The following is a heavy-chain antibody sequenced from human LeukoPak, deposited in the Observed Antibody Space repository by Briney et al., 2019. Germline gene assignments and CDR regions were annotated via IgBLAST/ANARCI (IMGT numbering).Heavy chain of an antibody. CDR3: ARGPGSATKEAFDI. Sequence: SQTLSLTCTVSSGSISSPPYYWSWIRQPAGKEVEWIGSIYSSGIFDYNPSLKGRVTLSIDTSKNSFSLRLSSVTATDTAVYYCARGPGSATKEAFDIWGQGTMVTVSS. CDR1: SGSISSPPYY. CDR2: IYSSGIF. V-gene: IGHV4-61*02. D-gene: IGHD2-8*01. J-gene: IGHJ3*02.